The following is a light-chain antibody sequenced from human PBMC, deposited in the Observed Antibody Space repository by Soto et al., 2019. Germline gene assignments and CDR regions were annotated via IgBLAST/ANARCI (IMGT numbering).Light chain of an antibody. CDR3: HQYNNLWT. CDR1: QSISSD. J-gene: IGKJ1*01. CDR2: GAS. V-gene: IGKV3-15*01. Sequence: EIVMTQSPATLSVSPGERATLSCRASQSISSDLAWYLQRPGQAPRLLIYGASTRATGIPARFSGSGSGTEFTLTISSLQSEDFGVYYCHQYNNLWTFGQGTKVDIK.